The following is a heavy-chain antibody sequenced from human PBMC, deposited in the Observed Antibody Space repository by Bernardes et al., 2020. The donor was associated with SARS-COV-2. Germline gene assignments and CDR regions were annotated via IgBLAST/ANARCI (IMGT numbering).Heavy chain of an antibody. CDR2: ISAYNGNT. J-gene: IGHJ6*02. CDR1: GYTFTSYG. V-gene: IGHV1-18*01. CDR3: ARDRKVRGEGDDYYYYYGMDV. D-gene: IGHD3-10*01. Sequence: ASVKVSCKASGYTFTSYGISWVRQAPGQGLEWMGWISAYNGNTNYAQKLQGRVTMTTDTSTSTAYMELRSLRSDDTAVYYCARDRKVRGEGDDYYYYYGMDVWGQGTTVTVSS.